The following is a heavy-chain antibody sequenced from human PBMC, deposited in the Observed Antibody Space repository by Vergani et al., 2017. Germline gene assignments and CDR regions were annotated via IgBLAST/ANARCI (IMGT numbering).Heavy chain of an antibody. CDR2: IRFNGSNT. Sequence: QVQLLESGGGVVQPGGSLRLSCAASGFTFNNYGMNWVRQAPGKGLEWVAFIRFNGSNTYYADSLKGRFTISRDNSQNSLYLQMNSLRAEDTAVYYCAKTLVTFSRASGDRYYYYGMDVWGQGTTVTVSS. D-gene: IGHD2-2*01. J-gene: IGHJ6*02. CDR3: AKTLVTFSRASGDRYYYYGMDV. CDR1: GFTFNNYG. V-gene: IGHV3-30*02.